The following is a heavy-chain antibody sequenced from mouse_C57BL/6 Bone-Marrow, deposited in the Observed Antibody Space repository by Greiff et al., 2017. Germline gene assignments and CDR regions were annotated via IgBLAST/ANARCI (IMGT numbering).Heavy chain of an antibody. J-gene: IGHJ3*01. V-gene: IGHV5-6*01. CDR1: GFTFSSYG. Sequence: EVHLVESGGDLVKPGGSLKLSCAASGFTFSSYGMSWVRQTPDKRLEWVATISSGGSYTYYPDRVKGRFTISRDNAKNTLYLQMSSLKSEDTAMYYCARDGYYEAWFAYWGQGTLVTVSA. CDR2: ISSGGSYT. CDR3: ARDGYYEAWFAY. D-gene: IGHD2-3*01.